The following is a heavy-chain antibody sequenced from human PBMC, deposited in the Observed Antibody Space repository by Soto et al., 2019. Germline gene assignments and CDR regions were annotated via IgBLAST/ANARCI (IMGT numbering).Heavy chain of an antibody. CDR3: HGYGY. Sequence: EVQLVESGGGLIQPGGSLRLSCAVSGFTVRANYMSWVRQAPGKGLEWVSVIYSGDTTYYADSVKGRFIISRDMSKNILYLQMNILRAEDTAVYYCHGYGYWGQGTLVTVSS. V-gene: IGHV3-53*01. CDR2: IYSGDTT. J-gene: IGHJ4*02. CDR1: GFTVRANY. D-gene: IGHD5-18*01.